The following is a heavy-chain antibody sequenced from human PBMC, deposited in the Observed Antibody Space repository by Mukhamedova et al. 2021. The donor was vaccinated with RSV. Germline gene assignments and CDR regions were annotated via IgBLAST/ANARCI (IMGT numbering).Heavy chain of an antibody. Sequence: GSEKHYVESVNDRFTISRDNAKNSLYLQMNSVRDDDTAVYYCAAGAGYLIDYWGQGTLVTVSS. D-gene: IGHD3-22*01. CDR2: GSEK. J-gene: IGHJ4*02. CDR3: AAGAGYLIDY. V-gene: IGHV3-7*01.